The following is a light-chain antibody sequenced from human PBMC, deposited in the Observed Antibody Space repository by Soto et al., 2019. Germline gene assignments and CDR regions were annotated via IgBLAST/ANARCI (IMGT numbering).Light chain of an antibody. J-gene: IGLJ1*01. CDR2: EVS. V-gene: IGLV2-23*01. CDR3: CSYAGSSTLPYV. CDR1: SSDVGSYNL. Sequence: QSALTQPASVSGSPGQSITISCTGTSSDVGSYNLVSWYQHHPGKAPKLMIYEVSKRPSGVSNRFSGSKSGNTVSLTISGLQAEDEADYYCCSYAGSSTLPYVFGTGTKVTVL.